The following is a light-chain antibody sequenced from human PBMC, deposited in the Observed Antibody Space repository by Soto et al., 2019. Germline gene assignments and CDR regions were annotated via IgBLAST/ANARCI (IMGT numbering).Light chain of an antibody. CDR2: EVS. CDR1: SNDVGGYNF. V-gene: IGLV2-8*01. CDR3: SSYAGNNIFYV. Sequence: QCALAQPPSASGSPGQSVTISCAGTSNDVGGYNFVSWYQQHPGKAPKLMIFEVSKRPSGVPDRFSGSKSGNTASLTVSGLQAEDEADYYCSSYAGNNIFYVFGTGTKVTVL. J-gene: IGLJ1*01.